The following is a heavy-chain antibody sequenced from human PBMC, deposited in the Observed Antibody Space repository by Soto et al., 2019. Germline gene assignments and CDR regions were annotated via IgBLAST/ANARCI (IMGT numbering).Heavy chain of an antibody. Sequence: PGESLKISCKGSGYDFSSYWISWVRQMPGKGLEWMGRIDPSDSYTNYSPSLQGHVTISADKSISTAYLQWNSLKASDTAIYYCARHGGSSSWPPYYAMDVWGQGTTVTVSS. CDR1: GYDFSSYW. CDR2: IDPSDSYT. CDR3: ARHGGSSSWPPYYAMDV. J-gene: IGHJ6*02. D-gene: IGHD6-13*01. V-gene: IGHV5-10-1*01.